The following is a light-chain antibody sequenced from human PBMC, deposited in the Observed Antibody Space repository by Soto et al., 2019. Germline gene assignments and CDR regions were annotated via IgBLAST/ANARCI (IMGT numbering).Light chain of an antibody. J-gene: IGKJ2*01. V-gene: IGKV3-15*01. CDR3: QQYNNWPPLYT. CDR2: GAY. CDR1: QSVSSN. Sequence: EIGMMQSPAPLSVSPGERATLSCRASQSVSSNLAWYQQKPGQAPRLLIYGAYTRSTGIPDRFSGSGSGTEFTPTISSLQSEDFAVYYFQQYNNWPPLYTFCQGTKLEIK.